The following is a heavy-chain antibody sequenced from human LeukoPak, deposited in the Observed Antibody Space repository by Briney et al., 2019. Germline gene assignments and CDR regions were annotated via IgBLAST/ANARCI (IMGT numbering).Heavy chain of an antibody. CDR2: IYSGGST. CDR3: ARSSRVVVAAQTRALDY. V-gene: IGHV3-66*01. Sequence: GGSLRLSCAASGFIFSSYALSWVRQAPGKGLEWVSVIYSGGSTYYADSVKGRFTISRDNSKNTLYLQMNSLRAEDTAVYYCARSSRVVVAAQTRALDYWGQGTLVTVSS. CDR1: GFIFSSYA. J-gene: IGHJ4*02. D-gene: IGHD2-15*01.